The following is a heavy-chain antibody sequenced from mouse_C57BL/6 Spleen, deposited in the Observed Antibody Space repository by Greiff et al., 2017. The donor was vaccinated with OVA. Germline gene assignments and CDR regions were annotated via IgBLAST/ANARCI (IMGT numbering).Heavy chain of an antibody. Sequence: QVQLQQSGPELVKPGASVKISCKASGYAFSSSWMNWVKQRPGKGLEWIGRIYPGDGDTNYNGKFKGKATLTADKSSSTAYMQLSSLTSEDSAVYFCARGDYYSNTGAMDYWGQGTSVTVSS. CDR3: ARGDYYSNTGAMDY. J-gene: IGHJ4*01. CDR2: IYPGDGDT. D-gene: IGHD2-5*01. V-gene: IGHV1-82*01. CDR1: GYAFSSSW.